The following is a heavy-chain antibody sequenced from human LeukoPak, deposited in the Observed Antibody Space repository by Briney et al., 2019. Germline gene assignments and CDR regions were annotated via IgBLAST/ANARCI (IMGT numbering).Heavy chain of an antibody. CDR3: ARMDDFWSGPSWRLDN. CDR1: GGSISSYY. J-gene: IGHJ4*02. D-gene: IGHD3-3*01. V-gene: IGHV4-59*08. CDR2: IYYSGST. Sequence: SETLSLTCTVSGGSISSYYWSWIRQPPGKGLEWIGYIYYSGSTNYNPSLKSRVTISVDTSKNQSSLKLSSVTAADTAVYYCARMDDFWSGPSWRLDNWGQGTLVTVSS.